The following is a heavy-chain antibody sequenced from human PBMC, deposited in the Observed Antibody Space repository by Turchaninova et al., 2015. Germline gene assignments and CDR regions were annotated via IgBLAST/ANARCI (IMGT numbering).Heavy chain of an antibody. CDR3: ARDLNFYASGEGVDY. CDR2: NSSNSSYI. J-gene: IGHJ4*02. D-gene: IGHD3-10*01. CDR1: GFTFSTHS. V-gene: IGHV3-21*01. Sequence: EVQLVESGGGLVKPGGSRRPSCAAPGFTFSTHSMNWGRQASGKGRGWFSANSSNSSYIHYADSVKGRFTISRDNAENSLYLQMNSLRAEDTAVYYCARDLNFYASGEGVDYWGQGTLVTVSS.